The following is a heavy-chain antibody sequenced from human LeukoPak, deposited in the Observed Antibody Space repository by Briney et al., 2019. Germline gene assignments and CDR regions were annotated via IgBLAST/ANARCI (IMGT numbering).Heavy chain of an antibody. CDR1: GFTFSSYE. D-gene: IGHD2-2*01. Sequence: GGSLRLSXAVSGFTFSSYEMNWVRQAPGKGLEWVSYISSSGSTIYYADSVKGRFTISRDNAKNSLYLQMNSQRAEDTAVYYCARDLGDQLLDPNAFDIWGQGTMVTVSS. J-gene: IGHJ3*02. CDR2: ISSSGSTI. V-gene: IGHV3-48*03. CDR3: ARDLGDQLLDPNAFDI.